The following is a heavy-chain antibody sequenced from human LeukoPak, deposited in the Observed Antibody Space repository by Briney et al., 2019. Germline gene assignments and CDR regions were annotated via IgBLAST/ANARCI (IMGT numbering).Heavy chain of an antibody. CDR1: GFTFSSYW. V-gene: IGHV3-30-3*01. D-gene: IGHD3-22*01. CDR2: ISYDGSNK. J-gene: IGHJ3*02. Sequence: GGSLRLSCAASGFTFSSYWMSWVRQAPGKGLEWVAVISYDGSNKYYADSVKGRFTISRDNAKNSLYLQMNSLRAEDTAVYYCARGVSGDSSPKGAFDIWGQGTMVTVSS. CDR3: ARGVSGDSSPKGAFDI.